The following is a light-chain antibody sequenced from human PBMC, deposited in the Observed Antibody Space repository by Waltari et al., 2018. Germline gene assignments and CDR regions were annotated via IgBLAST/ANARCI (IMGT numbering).Light chain of an antibody. J-gene: IGKJ2*01. CDR1: RNIKNH. CDR3: QQYDDFPPYT. CDR2: DAS. V-gene: IGKV1-33*01. Sequence: DIQMTQSPSPLSASVGARVTIPCQPSRNIKNHLNWYQQKPGKAPNLLIYDASNLGIGVPSRFSGRSSGTHFTFTISSLQPEDVATYYCQQYDDFPPYTFGQGTKVEI.